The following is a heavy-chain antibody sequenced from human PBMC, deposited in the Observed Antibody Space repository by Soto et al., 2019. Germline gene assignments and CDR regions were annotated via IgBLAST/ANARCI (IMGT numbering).Heavy chain of an antibody. J-gene: IGHJ3*02. CDR2: INHSGST. V-gene: IGHV4-34*01. CDR1: GGSFSGYY. D-gene: IGHD3-10*01. Sequence: SETLSLTCAVYGGSFSGYYWSWIRQPPGKGLEWIGEINHSGSTNYNPSLKSRVTISVDTSKNQFSLKLSSVTAADTAVYYCARNIVLLCFGDSSSGAFDIWGQGTMVTVSS. CDR3: ARNIVLLCFGDSSSGAFDI.